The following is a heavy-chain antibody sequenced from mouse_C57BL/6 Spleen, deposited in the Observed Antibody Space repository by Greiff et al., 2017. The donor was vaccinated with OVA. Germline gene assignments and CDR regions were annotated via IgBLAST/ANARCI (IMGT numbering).Heavy chain of an antibody. J-gene: IGHJ2*01. CDR3: ARPYSNPPYYFDY. V-gene: IGHV1-7*01. CDR1: GYTFTSYW. CDR2: INPSSGYT. Sequence: VQLQQSGAELAKPGASVKLSCKASGYTFTSYWMHWVKQRPGQGLEWIGYINPSSGYTKYNQKFKDKATLTADKSSSTAYMQLSSLTYEDSAVYYCARPYSNPPYYFDYWGQGTTLTVSS. D-gene: IGHD2-5*01.